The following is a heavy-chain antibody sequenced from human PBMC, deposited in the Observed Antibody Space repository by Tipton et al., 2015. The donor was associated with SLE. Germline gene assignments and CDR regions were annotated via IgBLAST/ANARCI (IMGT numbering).Heavy chain of an antibody. D-gene: IGHD5-24*01. CDR3: ARHGRIEMATVKGLFDP. V-gene: IGHV4-39*07. CDR2: VSSTGGA. J-gene: IGHJ5*02. Sequence: LRLSCTVSGGSIVSNSHYWAWVRRPPGKGLEWMGSVSSTGGAYYNPSLKSRLTTSVDTSKDQFSLRLTSVTAADTAIYYCARHGRIEMATVKGLFDPWGQGTLVIVSS. CDR1: GGSIVSNSHY.